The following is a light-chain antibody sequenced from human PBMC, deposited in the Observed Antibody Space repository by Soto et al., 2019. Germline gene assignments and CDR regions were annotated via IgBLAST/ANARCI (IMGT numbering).Light chain of an antibody. J-gene: IGLJ1*01. CDR3: QSSDSSGRYPYV. Sequence: SYELTQPPSVSVSPGQTARITCSGDALPKQYAYWYQQKPGQAPVVVIYKDNERPSGIPERFSGPTSGTTVTLTISGVQAEDEADYFCQSSDSSGRYPYVFGTGTKLTVL. CDR1: ALPKQY. CDR2: KDN. V-gene: IGLV3-25*02.